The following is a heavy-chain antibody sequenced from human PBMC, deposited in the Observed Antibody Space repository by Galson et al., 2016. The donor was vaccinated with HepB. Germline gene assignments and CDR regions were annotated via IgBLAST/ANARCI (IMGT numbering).Heavy chain of an antibody. CDR1: GGSISSYY. CDR3: ARGSILRFLEWLPHFDS. J-gene: IGHJ4*02. D-gene: IGHD3-3*01. Sequence: SETLSLTCTVSGGSISSYYWSWTRQPPGKGLEWIGYIYYSGSTNYNSSLKSRVTISIDTSKNQFSLKLNSVTAADTAVYYCARGSILRFLEWLPHFDSWGQGTLVTVSS. CDR2: IYYSGST. V-gene: IGHV4-59*01.